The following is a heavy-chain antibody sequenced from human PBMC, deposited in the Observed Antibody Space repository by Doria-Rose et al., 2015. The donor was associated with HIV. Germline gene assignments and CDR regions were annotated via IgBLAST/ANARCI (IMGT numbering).Heavy chain of an antibody. CDR1: GYTFSAYA. V-gene: IGHV1-3*01. Sequence: VSCETSGYTFSAYAIHWVRQAPGQRLEWMGWLNVGNGDTRYSRKFQDRVTITSDTSANTGYMALSSLRSEDTAVYYCARIHSLSSSSLGHWGQGTLVTVSS. CDR3: ARIHSLSSSSLGH. J-gene: IGHJ4*02. D-gene: IGHD6-13*01. CDR2: LNVGNGDT.